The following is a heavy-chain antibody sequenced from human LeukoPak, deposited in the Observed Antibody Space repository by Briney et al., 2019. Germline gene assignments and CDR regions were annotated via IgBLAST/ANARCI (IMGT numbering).Heavy chain of an antibody. V-gene: IGHV3-9*03. CDR3: AKAGGSPVGAFDV. CDR1: GFIFDDYA. J-gene: IGHJ3*01. CDR2: ISWNSGTI. D-gene: IGHD3-16*01. Sequence: GGSLRLSCAASGFIFDDYALNWVRQVPGKGLEWVSGISWNSGTIDYADSVKGRFTISRDNAKNSLYLQMNSLRVEDMAFYYCAKAGGSPVGAFDVWGQGTMVTVSS.